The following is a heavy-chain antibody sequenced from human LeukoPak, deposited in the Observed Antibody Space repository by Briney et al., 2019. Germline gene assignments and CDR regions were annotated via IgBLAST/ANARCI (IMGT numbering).Heavy chain of an antibody. J-gene: IGHJ4*02. CDR3: ARRSGSYLGY. Sequence: KSSETLSLTCAVYGGSFSGYYWSWIRQPPGKGLEWIGEINHSGSTNYNPSLKSRVTISVDTSKNQFSLKLSSVTAADTAVYYCARRSGSYLGYWGQGTLVTVSS. V-gene: IGHV4-34*01. D-gene: IGHD1-26*01. CDR2: INHSGST. CDR1: GGSFSGYY.